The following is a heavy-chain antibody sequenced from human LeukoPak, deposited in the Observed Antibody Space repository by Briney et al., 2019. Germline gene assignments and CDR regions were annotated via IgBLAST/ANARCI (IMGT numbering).Heavy chain of an antibody. Sequence: GGSLRLSCVASGFTFSSYNMHWVRQAPGKGLEGGAVISYDGSNKYYADSVKGRSTISRDNSKNTLYLQVNSLRPEDTAVYYCGRDTVGYGGAFDIWGQGTMVTVSS. V-gene: IGHV3-30-3*01. CDR2: ISYDGSNK. J-gene: IGHJ3*02. D-gene: IGHD5-18*01. CDR3: GRDTVGYGGAFDI. CDR1: GFTFSSYN.